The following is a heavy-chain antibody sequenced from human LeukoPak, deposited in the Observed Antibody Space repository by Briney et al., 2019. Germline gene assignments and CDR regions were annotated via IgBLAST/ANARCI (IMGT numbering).Heavy chain of an antibody. V-gene: IGHV3-66*01. CDR1: GFTFSDYY. CDR2: IYSGGST. D-gene: IGHD5-12*01. Sequence: PGGSLRLSCAASGFTFSDYYMHWVRQAPGKGLEWVSVIYSGGSTYYADSVKGRFTISRDNSKNTLYLQMNSLRAEDTAVYYCAGDSGYESADYWGQGTLVTVSS. J-gene: IGHJ4*02. CDR3: AGDSGYESADY.